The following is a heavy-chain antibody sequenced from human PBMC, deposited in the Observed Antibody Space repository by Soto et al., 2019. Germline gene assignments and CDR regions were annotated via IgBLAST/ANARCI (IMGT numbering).Heavy chain of an antibody. CDR1: GYTFTSYA. V-gene: IGHV1-3*01. J-gene: IGHJ4*02. Sequence: ASVKGSCKASGYTFTSYAIHWVRQAPGQRLEWMGWINAGNGNTKYSQKFQGRVIITRDTSAGTAYMELRSLRSEDTAVYYCAAPIVAVYCDQGPLLTVSS. D-gene: IGHD5-12*01. CDR2: INAGNGNT. CDR3: AAPIVAVY.